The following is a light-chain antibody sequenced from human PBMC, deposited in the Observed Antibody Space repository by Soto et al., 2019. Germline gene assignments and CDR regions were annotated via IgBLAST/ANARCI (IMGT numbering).Light chain of an antibody. Sequence: VLTQPASVSGSPGQSITISCTGTSSDIGGYNYVSWYQQHPGKAPKLMIYDVNNRPSGVSDRFSASRSGNTASLTISGLQAEDEADYYCGSYTSSSTNVFGTGTKVTVL. CDR1: SSDIGGYNY. V-gene: IGLV2-14*01. J-gene: IGLJ1*01. CDR3: GSYTSSSTNV. CDR2: DVN.